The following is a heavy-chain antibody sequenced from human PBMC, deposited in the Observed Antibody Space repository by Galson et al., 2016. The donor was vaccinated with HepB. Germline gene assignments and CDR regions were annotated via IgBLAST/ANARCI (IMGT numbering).Heavy chain of an antibody. J-gene: IGHJ4*02. CDR3: ARSYLLGRGFGW. Sequence: CAISGDSVSNNNAGWYWIRQSPSRGLECLGRTFYRSNWQNDYAESVRSRITTDADTSRNQFSLHLNSVTPEDTGVYYCARSYLLGRGFGWWGQGTLVTVSS. V-gene: IGHV6-1*01. CDR2: TFYRSNWQN. D-gene: IGHD7-27*01. CDR1: GDSVSNNNAG.